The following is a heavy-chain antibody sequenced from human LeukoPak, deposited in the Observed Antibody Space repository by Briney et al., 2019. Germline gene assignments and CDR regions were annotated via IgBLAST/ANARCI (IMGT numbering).Heavy chain of an antibody. V-gene: IGHV1-18*01. J-gene: IGHJ5*02. D-gene: IGHD6-19*01. CDR1: GYTFTSYG. Sequence: GASVKVSCKASGYTFTSYGISWVRQAPGQGLEWMGWISAYNGNTNYAQKLQGRVTMTTDTSTSTAYMELRSLRSDDTAVYYCARGGRGWYWYVMGNWFDPWGQGTLVTVSS. CDR2: ISAYNGNT. CDR3: ARGGRGWYWYVMGNWFDP.